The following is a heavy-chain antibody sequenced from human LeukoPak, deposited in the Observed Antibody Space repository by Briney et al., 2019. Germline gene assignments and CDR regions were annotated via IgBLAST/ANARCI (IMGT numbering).Heavy chain of an antibody. J-gene: IGHJ1*01. CDR2: INPDGSGK. V-gene: IGHV3-7*01. D-gene: IGHD3-10*01. Sequence: PGGSLRLSCAASGFTFSTYWMGWVRQAPGKGLEFVANINPDGSGKYYGDSVKGRFTISRDNAENSLDLQMNSLRVEDTVVYFCSNSYLRDWGQGTLVTVSS. CDR1: GFTFSTYW. CDR3: SNSYLRD.